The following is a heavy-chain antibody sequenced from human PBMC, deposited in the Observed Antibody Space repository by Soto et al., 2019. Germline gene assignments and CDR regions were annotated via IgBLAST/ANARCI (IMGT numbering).Heavy chain of an antibody. CDR3: ARENRVSRMGASDI. Sequence: QAQLVQSGAEVKKPGASVKVSCKASGYTFTYYAIYWVRQAPGQRLEWMGWISTGNGNTKYSQKFQGRVTINRDTSASTVYIELSSLRSDDTAVYYCARENRVSRMGASDIWGQGTVVTVSS. CDR2: ISTGNGNT. CDR1: GYTFTYYA. D-gene: IGHD3-16*01. J-gene: IGHJ3*02. V-gene: IGHV1-3*04.